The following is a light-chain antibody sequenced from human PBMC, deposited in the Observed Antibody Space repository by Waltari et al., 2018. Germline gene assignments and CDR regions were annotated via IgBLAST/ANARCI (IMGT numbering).Light chain of an antibody. CDR1: SSAVGSYNL. Sequence: QSALTQPASVSGSPGQSITISCTGTSSAVGSYNLVSWYQHHPGKAPKLMIYEGSKRPSGVSNRFSGSKSGNTASLTISGLQAEDEADYYCCSYAGSSTPYVFGTGTKVTVL. CDR2: EGS. J-gene: IGLJ1*01. CDR3: CSYAGSSTPYV. V-gene: IGLV2-23*01.